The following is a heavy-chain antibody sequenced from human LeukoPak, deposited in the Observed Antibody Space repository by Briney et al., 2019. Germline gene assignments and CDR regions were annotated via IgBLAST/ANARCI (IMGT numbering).Heavy chain of an antibody. V-gene: IGHV1-8*01. CDR3: ARGRGVINIAAAGTGSYYMDV. CDR2: MNPNSGNT. Sequence: ASVKVSCKASGYTFTSYDINWVRQATGQGLEWMGWMNPNSGNTGYAQKFQGRVTMTRNTSISTAYMELSSLRSEDTAVYYCARGRGVINIAAAGTGSYYMDVWGKGTTVTISS. CDR1: GYTFTSYD. D-gene: IGHD6-13*01. J-gene: IGHJ6*03.